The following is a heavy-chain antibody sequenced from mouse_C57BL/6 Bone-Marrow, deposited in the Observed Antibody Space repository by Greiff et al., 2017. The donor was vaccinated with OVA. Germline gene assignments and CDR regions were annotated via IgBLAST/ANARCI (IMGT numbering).Heavy chain of an antibody. V-gene: IGHV1-72*01. J-gene: IGHJ2*01. CDR2: IDPNSGGT. CDR1: GYTFTSYW. Sequence: QVQLQQPGAELVKPGASVKLSCKASGYTFTSYWMHWVKQRPGRGLEWIGRIDPNSGGTKYTAKFQSKATMTVDKSSSTAYMQLSVLTSEDSAVYECARGGDYYGSSYIGYWGQGTTLTVSS. CDR3: ARGGDYYGSSYIGY. D-gene: IGHD1-1*01.